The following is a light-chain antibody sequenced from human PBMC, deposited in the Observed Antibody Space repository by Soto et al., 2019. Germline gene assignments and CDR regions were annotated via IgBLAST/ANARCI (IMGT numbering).Light chain of an antibody. J-gene: IGLJ1*01. CDR3: SSYRSNNGYV. Sequence: QSALTQPASVSGSPGQPITISCTGTSSDVGGYDFVSWYQQHPGKAPKLMIYDITSRPLGVSNRFSGSKSGNTASLTIAGLQAEDEADYYCSSYRSNNGYVFGTGTKVTVL. CDR2: DIT. CDR1: SSDVGGYDF. V-gene: IGLV2-14*03.